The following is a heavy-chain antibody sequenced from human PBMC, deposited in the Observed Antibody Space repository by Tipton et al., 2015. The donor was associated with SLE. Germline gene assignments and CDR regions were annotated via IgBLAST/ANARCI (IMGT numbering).Heavy chain of an antibody. V-gene: IGHV4-34*01. CDR1: GGSFSGYY. CDR2: INHSGST. Sequence: TLSLTCAVYGGSFSGYYWSWIRQPPGKGLEWIGEINHSGSTNYNPSLKSRVTISVDTSKNQFSLKLSSVTAADTAVYYCAGRRHYDFWSGYPPIIWGQGTMVTVSS. J-gene: IGHJ3*02. CDR3: AGRRHYDFWSGYPPII. D-gene: IGHD3-3*01.